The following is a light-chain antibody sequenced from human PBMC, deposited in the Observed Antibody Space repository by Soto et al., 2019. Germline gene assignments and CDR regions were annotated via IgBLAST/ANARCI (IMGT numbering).Light chain of an antibody. CDR3: SSYTGSSTYVL. V-gene: IGLV2-14*01. Sequence: QSALTQPASVSGSPGQSITISCTGTSSDVGGYNYVSWYQQHPGKAPKHMIYEVSNRPSGVSNRFSGSKSGNTASLTISGLQAEDEADYYCSSYTGSSTYVLFGGGTKLTVL. CDR2: EVS. CDR1: SSDVGGYNY. J-gene: IGLJ2*01.